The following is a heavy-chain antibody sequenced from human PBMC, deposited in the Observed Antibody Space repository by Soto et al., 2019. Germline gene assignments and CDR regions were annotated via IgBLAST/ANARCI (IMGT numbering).Heavy chain of an antibody. CDR2: MYNSGSS. V-gene: IGHV4-59*08. CDR1: GGSTSSYY. Sequence: QVQLQESGPGLVKPSETLSLTCTVSGGSTSSYYWSWIRQPPGKGLEWIGYMYNSGSSNYNPSLKNRVTISLDTSNNQFSLKLSSVTAADTAVYYCGRHRSGWHDCYFDYWGQGTLVTVSS. J-gene: IGHJ4*02. CDR3: GRHRSGWHDCYFDY. D-gene: IGHD6-19*01.